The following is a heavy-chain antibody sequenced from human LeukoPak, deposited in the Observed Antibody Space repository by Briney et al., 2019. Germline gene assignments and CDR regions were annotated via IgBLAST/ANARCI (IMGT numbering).Heavy chain of an antibody. V-gene: IGHV3-74*01. CDR1: GFTFSSYW. J-gene: IGHJ6*02. Sequence: PGGSLRLSCAASGFTFSSYWMHWVRQGPGKGLVWVSRISTDGSSTDYADSVKGRFTISRDNSKNTLYLQVNSLRAEDTAVYYCARVGCTGGSCLAYNYYAMDVWGQGTTVTVSS. D-gene: IGHD2-15*01. CDR2: ISTDGSST. CDR3: ARVGCTGGSCLAYNYYAMDV.